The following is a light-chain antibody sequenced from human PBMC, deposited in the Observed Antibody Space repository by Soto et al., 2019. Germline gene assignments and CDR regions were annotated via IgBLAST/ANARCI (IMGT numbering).Light chain of an antibody. J-gene: IGLJ1*01. CDR3: ASFRSGTILV. CDR2: QVN. V-gene: IGLV2-14*01. CDR1: RSDIGDSNF. Sequence: QSVLTQPASVSGSAGQSVTISCTGPRSDIGDSNFISWYQHSPGKAPRLLIYQVNNRPSGVSGRFSGSKAGNAASLTISGLLDDDEADYLCASFRSGTILVFGSGTKVTVL.